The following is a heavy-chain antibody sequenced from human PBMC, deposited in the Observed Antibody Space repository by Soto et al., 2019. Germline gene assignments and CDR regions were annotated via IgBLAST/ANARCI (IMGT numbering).Heavy chain of an antibody. V-gene: IGHV3-23*01. D-gene: IGHD4-17*01. CDR3: AKESMPEHYGDTLFDY. CDR2: FSAGGRT. J-gene: IGHJ4*02. CDR1: GFSFSNYA. Sequence: EVQLLESGGTLVQPGGSLRLSCVASGFSFSNYALSWVRQAPGKGLEWVSTFSAGGRTYYADSVKGRFTIARDSSQNTVPLQISDLRPEDTAVYYCAKESMPEHYGDTLFDYWGQGTRVTVSS.